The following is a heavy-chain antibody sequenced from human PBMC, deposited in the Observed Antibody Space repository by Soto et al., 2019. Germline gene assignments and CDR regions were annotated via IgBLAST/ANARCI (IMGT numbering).Heavy chain of an antibody. CDR2: ISYDGDNK. D-gene: IGHD3-16*01. V-gene: IGHV3-30-3*01. J-gene: IGHJ6*02. Sequence: QVQLVESGGGVVQPGRSLTLSCAASGFTFRNYAMHWVRQAPGKGLEWVATISYDGDNKYYTDSVKGPFTISRDNSKNTRYLQMNSRRPEDTAVYYCARPWGQLSTYYYGMDTWGQGTTVTVPS. CDR3: ARPWGQLSTYYYGMDT. CDR1: GFTFRNYA.